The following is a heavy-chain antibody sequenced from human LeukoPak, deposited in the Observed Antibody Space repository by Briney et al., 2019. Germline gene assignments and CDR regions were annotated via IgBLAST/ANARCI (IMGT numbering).Heavy chain of an antibody. CDR1: GYTFSGTGWY. J-gene: IGHJ4*02. V-gene: IGHV1-2*02. Sequence: ASVKVSCKASGYTFSGTGWYLYWLRQAPGQGLECMGWIYPYTGATHYAQKFQGRVAMTRDTSTSTAYVELSRLRPDDTAVYYCARDGPAQMVDFDYWGQGTLVTVSS. CDR2: IYPYTGAT. D-gene: IGHD3-10*01. CDR3: ARDGPAQMVDFDY.